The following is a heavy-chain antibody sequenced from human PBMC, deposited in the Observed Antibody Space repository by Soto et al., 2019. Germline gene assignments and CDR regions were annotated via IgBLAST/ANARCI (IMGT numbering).Heavy chain of an antibody. J-gene: IGHJ4*02. Sequence: EVQLLESGGGLVQPGGSLRLSCAASGFTFSNFAMNWGGRAPGKGVEWVSSFGTGGDTNYADSVKGRFTISRDNSRNKLYLQMNSLRAEDTALYYCAKNYYFDNWGQGTLVTVSS. CDR3: AKNYYFDN. CDR1: GFTFSNFA. V-gene: IGHV3-23*01. CDR2: FGTGGDT.